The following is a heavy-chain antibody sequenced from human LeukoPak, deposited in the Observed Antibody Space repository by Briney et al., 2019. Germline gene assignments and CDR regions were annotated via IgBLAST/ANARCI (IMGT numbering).Heavy chain of an antibody. V-gene: IGHV3-11*06. D-gene: IGHD1-1*01. Sequence: GGSLRLSCAASGFTFSDYYMSWIRQAPGKGLEWVSYISSRTSDTNYVDSVKGRFTISRDDAKNSLYLQMNSLSAEDTAVYYCTRVGSSGSVDYWGQGTLVTVSS. CDR2: ISSRTSDT. CDR1: GFTFSDYY. CDR3: TRVGSSGSVDY. J-gene: IGHJ4*02.